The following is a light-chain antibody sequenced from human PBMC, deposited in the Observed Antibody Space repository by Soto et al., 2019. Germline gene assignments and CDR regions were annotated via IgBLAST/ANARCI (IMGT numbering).Light chain of an antibody. V-gene: IGKV3-15*01. CDR2: AAS. CDR3: QQYADWPPFT. CDR1: QSVTSD. Sequence: EIVMTQSRATLSGSPGERVSLSCRASQSVTSDLAWYQQKPGQAPRLLIYAASVRATGIPARFSGSGSGTEFTLTISGLQSEDSALYYCQQYADWPPFTFGGGTKVEIK. J-gene: IGKJ4*01.